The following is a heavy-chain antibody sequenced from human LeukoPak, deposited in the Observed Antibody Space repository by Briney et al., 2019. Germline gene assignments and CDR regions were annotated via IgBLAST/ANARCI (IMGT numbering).Heavy chain of an antibody. CDR2: IYYSGRT. V-gene: IGHV4-39*01. CDR3: ARGGGYCSGGSCYRRPPNWFDP. D-gene: IGHD2-15*01. J-gene: IGHJ5*02. CDR1: GGSITSSSYN. Sequence: SETLSLTCTVSGGSITSSSYNWGWIRQPPGTGLEWIGSIYYSGRTHYNPSLKSRVTISVDTSKNQFSLKLSSVTAADTAVYYCARGGGYCSGGSCYRRPPNWFDPWGQGTLVTVSS.